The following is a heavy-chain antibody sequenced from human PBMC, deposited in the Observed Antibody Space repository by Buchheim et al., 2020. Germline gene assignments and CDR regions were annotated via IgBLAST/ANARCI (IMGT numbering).Heavy chain of an antibody. J-gene: IGHJ4*02. CDR1: GFTFSSYA. CDR3: AKAGGFCSGASCYLGEFFDY. D-gene: IGHD2-15*01. CDR2: ISGSGGST. Sequence: EVQLLESGGGLVQPGGSLRLSCAASGFTFSSYAMSWVRQAPGKGLEWVSAISGSGGSTYYADSVKGRFTISRDNSKNTLYLQMNSLRAEDTAVYYCAKAGGFCSGASCYLGEFFDYWGQGTL. V-gene: IGHV3-23*01.